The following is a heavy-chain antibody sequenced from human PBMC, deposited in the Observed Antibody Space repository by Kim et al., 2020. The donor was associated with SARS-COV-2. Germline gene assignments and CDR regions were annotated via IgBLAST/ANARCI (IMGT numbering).Heavy chain of an antibody. CDR2: IYYSGST. Sequence: SETLSLTCTVSGGSISSSSYYWGWIRQPPGKGLEWIGSIYYSGSTYYNPSLKSRVTISVDTSNNQFSLKLSSVTAADTAVYYCARPVDTAMVVFDYWGQGTLVTVSS. J-gene: IGHJ4*02. D-gene: IGHD5-18*01. CDR1: GGSISSSSYY. CDR3: ARPVDTAMVVFDY. V-gene: IGHV4-39*01.